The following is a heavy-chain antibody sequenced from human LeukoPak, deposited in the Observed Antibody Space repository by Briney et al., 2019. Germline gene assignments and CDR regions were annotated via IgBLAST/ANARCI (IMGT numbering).Heavy chain of an antibody. Sequence: ASVEVSCKASGYTFTGYYMHWVRQAPGQGLEWMGRINPNSGGTNYAQKFQGRVTMTRDTSISTAYMELSRLRSDDTAVYYCARDKAVVAATFWFDPWGQGTLVTVSS. V-gene: IGHV1-2*06. CDR2: INPNSGGT. CDR3: ARDKAVVAATFWFDP. D-gene: IGHD2-15*01. CDR1: GYTFTGYY. J-gene: IGHJ5*02.